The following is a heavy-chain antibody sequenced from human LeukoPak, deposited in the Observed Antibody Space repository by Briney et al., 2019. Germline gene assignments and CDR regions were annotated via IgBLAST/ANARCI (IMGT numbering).Heavy chain of an antibody. CDR1: GGSISRYY. D-gene: IGHD3-22*01. CDR3: ARGYYYDSSGYDY. CDR2: IYTSGST. J-gene: IGHJ4*02. V-gene: IGHV4-4*07. Sequence: PSETLSRPCPASGGSISRYYRRWLRQPAGQGLAWIGRIYTSGSTNYNPSLKSRVTMSVDTSKNQFSLKLSSVTAADTAVYYCARGYYYDSSGYDYWGQGTLVTVSS.